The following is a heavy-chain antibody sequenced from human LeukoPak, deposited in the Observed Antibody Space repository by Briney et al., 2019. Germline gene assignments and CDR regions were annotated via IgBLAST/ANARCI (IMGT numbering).Heavy chain of an antibody. CDR2: ISYDGSNK. Sequence: GGSLRLSCAASGFTFSSYAMHWVRQAPGKGLEWVAVISYDGSNKYYADSVKGRFTISRDNSKNTLYLQMNSLRAEDTAVYYCARDQYYYGSGSSDYWGQGTLVTVSS. D-gene: IGHD3-10*01. J-gene: IGHJ4*02. V-gene: IGHV3-30-3*01. CDR1: GFTFSSYA. CDR3: ARDQYYYGSGSSDY.